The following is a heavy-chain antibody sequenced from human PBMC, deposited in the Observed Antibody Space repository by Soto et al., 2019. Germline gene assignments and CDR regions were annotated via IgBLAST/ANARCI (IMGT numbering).Heavy chain of an antibody. CDR3: AIIAAAGPYYYYGMDV. Sequence: GASVKVSCKASGYTFTSYYMHWVRQAPGQGLEWMGIINPSGGSTSYAQKFQGRVTMTRDTSTSTVYMELSSLRSEDTAVYYCAIIAAAGPYYYYGMDVWGQGTTVTSP. CDR2: INPSGGST. CDR1: GYTFTSYY. V-gene: IGHV1-46*01. J-gene: IGHJ6*02. D-gene: IGHD6-13*01.